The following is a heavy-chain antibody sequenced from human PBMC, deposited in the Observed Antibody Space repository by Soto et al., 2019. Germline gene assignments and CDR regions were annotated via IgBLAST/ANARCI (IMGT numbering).Heavy chain of an antibody. CDR1: GYSFTSYG. CDR2: ISAYNGNT. V-gene: IGHV1-18*01. J-gene: IGHJ6*02. CDR3: ARQQWLYYYYGMDV. D-gene: IGHD6-19*01. Sequence: QVQLVQSGAEVKKTGASVRVSCKASGYSFTSYGISWVRQAPGQGLEWMGWISAYNGNTNYAQKLQGRVTMTTDTSTSTAYMELRRLRSDDTAVYYCARQQWLYYYYGMDVWGLGTTVTVSS.